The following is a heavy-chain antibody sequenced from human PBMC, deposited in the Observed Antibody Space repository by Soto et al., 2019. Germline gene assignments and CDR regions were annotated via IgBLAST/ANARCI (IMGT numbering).Heavy chain of an antibody. CDR2: ISYDGSRK. Sequence: QVHLVESGGGVVQPGSSLRISCAASEFTFRIFAMHWLRQSPGKGLEWVAVISYDGSRKADSVKGRFTVSRDNSWNTLYLQMNSLRAEDTAIYYCARGDREDIEEVVGVRPGEYSMDVWGQGTTVTVSS. J-gene: IGHJ6*02. CDR3: ARGDREDIEEVVGVRPGEYSMDV. D-gene: IGHD1-26*01. CDR1: EFTFRIFA. V-gene: IGHV3-30-3*01.